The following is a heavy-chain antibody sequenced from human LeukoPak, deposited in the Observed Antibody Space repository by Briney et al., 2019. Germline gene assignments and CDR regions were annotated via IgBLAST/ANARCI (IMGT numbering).Heavy chain of an antibody. D-gene: IGHD6-19*01. CDR3: ARESGVAVVN. CDR2: ISGSGDVI. J-gene: IGHJ4*02. V-gene: IGHV3-11*01. CDR1: GFTFSDGY. Sequence: PGGSLRLSCAASGFTFSDGYMSWIRQSPGKGLEWASYISGSGDVIYYPDSVKGRFTISRDNAKNSLYLQMNSLRAEDTAVYYCARESGVAVVNWGQGILVTVSS.